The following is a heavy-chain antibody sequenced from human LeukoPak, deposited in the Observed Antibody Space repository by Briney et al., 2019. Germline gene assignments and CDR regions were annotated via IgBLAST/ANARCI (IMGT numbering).Heavy chain of an antibody. CDR2: ISGYNGNT. CDR3: ARADIRAIASSGWYGFDY. Sequence: GASVKVSCKASGYTFTSYGISWVRQAPGQGLEWMGLISGYNGNTNYAQKFQGRVTMTTDTSTSTAYMELRSLRSDDTAVYYCARADIRAIASSGWYGFDYWGQGTLVTVSS. J-gene: IGHJ4*02. D-gene: IGHD6-19*01. CDR1: GYTFTSYG. V-gene: IGHV1-18*01.